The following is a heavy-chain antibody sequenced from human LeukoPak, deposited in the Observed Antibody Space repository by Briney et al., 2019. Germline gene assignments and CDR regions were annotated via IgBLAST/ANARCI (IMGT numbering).Heavy chain of an antibody. CDR3: AKVPVAGTVSRGY. V-gene: IGHV3-23*01. D-gene: IGHD6-19*01. J-gene: IGHJ4*02. CDR1: GFTFSSYA. Sequence: PGGSLRLPCAASGFTFSSYAMNWVRQAPGKGLEWVSGISGSGGSTYYADSVKGRFTISRDNFKNTLYLQMNSLRAEDTAVYYCAKVPVAGTVSRGYWGQGTLVTVSS. CDR2: ISGSGGST.